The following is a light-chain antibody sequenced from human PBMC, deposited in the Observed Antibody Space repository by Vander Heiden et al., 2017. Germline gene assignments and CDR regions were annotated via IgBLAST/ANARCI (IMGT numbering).Light chain of an antibody. V-gene: IGLV3-1*01. J-gene: IGLJ1*01. CDR3: QAWISSTAV. CDR2: HDN. CDR1: KLGDTF. Sequence: SYRLTQPPSVSVSPGQTATIACSGDKLGDTFASWYQQKAGQSPILVIYHDNKRPSGIPERFSASNSGNTATLTISGTQTPDEADYYCQAWISSTAVFGTGTKVTV.